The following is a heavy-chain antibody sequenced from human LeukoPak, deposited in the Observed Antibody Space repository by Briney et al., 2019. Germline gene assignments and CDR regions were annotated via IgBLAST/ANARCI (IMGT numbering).Heavy chain of an antibody. Sequence: QTGGSLRLSCAASGFSFSNYVMTWVRQAPGKGLEWASAIIGTGAGTYYADSVKGRFTISRDNSKNTLYLQMNSLRAEDTAVYYCAKGSPAILYYCMDVWGKGTTVTVSS. CDR1: GFSFSNYV. CDR3: AKGSPAILYYCMDV. J-gene: IGHJ6*03. CDR2: IIGTGAGT. V-gene: IGHV3-23*01. D-gene: IGHD2-21*01.